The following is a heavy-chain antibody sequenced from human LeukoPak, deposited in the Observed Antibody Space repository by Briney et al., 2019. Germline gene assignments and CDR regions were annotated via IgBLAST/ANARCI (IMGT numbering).Heavy chain of an antibody. Sequence: GGSLRLSCAASGFTFSSYGMHWVRQAPGKGLEWVSRITSDGSSTSYADSVKGRFTISRDNAKNTLYLQMNSLRAEDTAVYYCARDTLYCSGGYCYHDIWGQGTMVTVSS. CDR2: ITSDGSST. CDR3: ARDTLYCSGGYCYHDI. D-gene: IGHD2-15*01. J-gene: IGHJ3*02. V-gene: IGHV3-74*01. CDR1: GFTFSSYG.